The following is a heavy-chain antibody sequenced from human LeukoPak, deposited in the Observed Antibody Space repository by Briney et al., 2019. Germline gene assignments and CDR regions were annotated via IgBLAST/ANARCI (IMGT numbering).Heavy chain of an antibody. CDR3: ARLAVVGYSYGLSDY. J-gene: IGHJ4*02. D-gene: IGHD5-18*01. CDR1: EYNFINSW. Sequence: GESLQISCRGSEYNFINSWIHWVRQMPGKGLEWMGIIYPGDSDTRYSPSFQGQVTISADKSISTAYLQWSSLKASDTAMYYCARLAVVGYSYGLSDYWGQGTLVTVSS. V-gene: IGHV5-51*01. CDR2: IYPGDSDT.